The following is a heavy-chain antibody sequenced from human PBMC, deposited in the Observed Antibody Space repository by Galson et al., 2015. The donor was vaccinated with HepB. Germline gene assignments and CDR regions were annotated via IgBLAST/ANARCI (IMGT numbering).Heavy chain of an antibody. V-gene: IGHV4-34*01. CDR2: INHSGST. D-gene: IGHD5-18*01. J-gene: IGHJ2*01. CDR3: ARAEDTAMVTLTYWYFDL. CDR1: GGSFSGYY. Sequence: SETLSLTCAVYGGSFSGYYWSWIRQPPGKGLEWIGEINHSGSTNYNPSLKSRVTISVDTSKNQFSLKLSSVTAADTAVYYCARAEDTAMVTLTYWYFDLWGRGTLVTVSS.